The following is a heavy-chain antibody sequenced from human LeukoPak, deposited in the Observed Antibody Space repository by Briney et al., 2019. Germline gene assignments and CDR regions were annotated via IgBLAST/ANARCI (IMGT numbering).Heavy chain of an antibody. J-gene: IGHJ6*02. Sequence: ASVKVSCKASGYTFTSYDINWVRQATGQGLEWMGWMNPNSGNTGYAQKFQGRVTMTRNTSISTAYMELSSLRSEDTAVYYCARGSKPTGYGDYVYYYYYGMDVWGQGTTVTVSS. V-gene: IGHV1-8*01. D-gene: IGHD4-17*01. CDR3: ARGSKPTGYGDYVYYYYYGMDV. CDR1: GYTFTSYD. CDR2: MNPNSGNT.